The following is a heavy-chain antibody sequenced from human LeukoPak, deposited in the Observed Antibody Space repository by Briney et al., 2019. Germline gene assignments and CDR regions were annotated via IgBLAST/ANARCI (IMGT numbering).Heavy chain of an antibody. V-gene: IGHV4-39*01. J-gene: IGHJ5*02. CDR3: ARLIRPGWFDP. D-gene: IGHD1-14*01. CDR2: IYYSGST. Sequence: PSETLSLTCTVSGYSISSSYYWGWIRQPPGKGLEWIGSIYYSGSTYYNPSLKSRVTISVDTSKNQFSLKLSSVTAADTAVYYCARLIRPGWFDPWGQGTLVTVSS. CDR1: GYSISSSYY.